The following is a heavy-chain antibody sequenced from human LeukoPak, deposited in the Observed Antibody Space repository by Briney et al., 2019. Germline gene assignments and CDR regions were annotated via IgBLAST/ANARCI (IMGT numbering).Heavy chain of an antibody. CDR1: GGTFSSYA. J-gene: IGHJ6*03. CDR3: AREVGCDSYYYYYMDV. V-gene: IGHV1-69*05. CDR2: IIPIFGTA. D-gene: IGHD6-19*01. Sequence: SVKVSCKASGGTFSSYAISWVRQAPGQGLEWMGGIIPIFGTANYAQKFQGRVTITTDESTSTAYMELSSLRSEDTAVYYCAREVGCDSYYYYYMDVWGKGTTVTVSS.